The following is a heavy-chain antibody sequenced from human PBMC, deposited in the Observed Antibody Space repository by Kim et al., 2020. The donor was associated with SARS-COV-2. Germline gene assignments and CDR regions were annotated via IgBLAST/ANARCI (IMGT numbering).Heavy chain of an antibody. D-gene: IGHD1-26*01. J-gene: IGHJ3*02. V-gene: IGHV3-30*04. CDR3: ARDAGNHAFDI. Sequence: GGSLILSCAASGFTFSNYAMHWVRQAPGRGLEWVACITCDSARTDYADSVKGRFTISRDNSKNTVFLQMSSLRAEDTAVYYCARDAGNHAFDIWGQGTLVTVSS. CDR1: GFTFSNYA. CDR2: ITCDSART.